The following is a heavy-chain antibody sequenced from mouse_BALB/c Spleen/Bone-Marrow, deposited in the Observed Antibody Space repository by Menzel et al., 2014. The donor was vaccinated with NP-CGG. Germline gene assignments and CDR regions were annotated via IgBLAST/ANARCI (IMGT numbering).Heavy chain of an antibody. D-gene: IGHD2-1*01. J-gene: IGHJ3*01. CDR1: GYTFTSYY. V-gene: IGHV1S81*02. Sequence: VQLQQSGAELVKPGVSVKLSCKASGYTFTSYYMYWMKQRPGQGLEWIGEINPSNGGTNFNEKFKNKATLTVDKSPSTAYMQLSSLIFEDSAVYYCTRSNGNWFAYWGQGTLVTVSA. CDR3: TRSNGNWFAY. CDR2: INPSNGGT.